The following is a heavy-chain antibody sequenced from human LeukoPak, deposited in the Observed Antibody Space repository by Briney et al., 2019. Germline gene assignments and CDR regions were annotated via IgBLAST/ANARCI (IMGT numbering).Heavy chain of an antibody. V-gene: IGHV3-23*01. J-gene: IGHJ4*02. CDR2: INSGGRT. CDR3: AKEPPQCGADCFSLLDY. CDR1: GFTFSTYS. Sequence: GGSLRLSCAASGFTFSTYSMSWVRQAPGKGLEWVSLINSGGRTYYADSVKGRFTISRDNSKNMLFLQMNSLRADDTAVYFCAKEPPQCGADCFSLLDYWGQRTLVTVSS. D-gene: IGHD2-21*02.